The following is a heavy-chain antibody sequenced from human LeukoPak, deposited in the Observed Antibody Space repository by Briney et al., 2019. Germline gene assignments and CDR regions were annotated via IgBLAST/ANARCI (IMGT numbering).Heavy chain of an antibody. Sequence: SETLSLTCTVSGGSTSSSSYYWGWIRQPPGKGLEWIGSIYYSGSTYYSPSLKSRVTISVDTSKNQFSLKLSSVTAADTAVYYCARQGLGWNYILGWFDPWGQGTLVTVSS. V-gene: IGHV4-39*01. CDR1: GGSTSSSSYY. CDR3: ARQGLGWNYILGWFDP. D-gene: IGHD1-7*01. J-gene: IGHJ5*02. CDR2: IYYSGST.